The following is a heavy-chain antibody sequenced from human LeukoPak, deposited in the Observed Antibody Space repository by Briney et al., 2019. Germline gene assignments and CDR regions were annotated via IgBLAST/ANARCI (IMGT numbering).Heavy chain of an antibody. CDR2: ISSSSSYI. J-gene: IGHJ4*02. V-gene: IGHV3-21*01. CDR1: GFTFSSYS. CDR3: ARSLVADIVVVVAATDLGY. Sequence: GGSLRLSCAASGFTFSSYSMNWARQAPGKGLEWVSSISSSSSYIYYADSVKGRFTISRDNAKNSLYLQMNSLRAEDTAVYYCARSLVADIVVVVAATDLGYWGQGTLVTVSS. D-gene: IGHD2-15*01.